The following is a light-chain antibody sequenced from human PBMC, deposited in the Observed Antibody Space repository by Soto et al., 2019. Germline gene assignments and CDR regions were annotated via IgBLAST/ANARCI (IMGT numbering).Light chain of an antibody. V-gene: IGKV3-15*01. CDR1: QSVSSS. J-gene: IGKJ5*01. CDR3: HQYHNWAAIT. CDR2: GAS. Sequence: CKASQSVSSSLACYQQKPGQAPRLLIYGASTRATGIPARFSGSGSGTEFTLIISSLQSAGFAVYHCHQYHNWAAITFGQGTRLEIK.